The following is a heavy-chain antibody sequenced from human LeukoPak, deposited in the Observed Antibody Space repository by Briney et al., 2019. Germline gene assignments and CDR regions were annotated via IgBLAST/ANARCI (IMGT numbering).Heavy chain of an antibody. Sequence: GGSLRLSCAASGFTVSSNYMSWVRQAPGKGLEWVSVIYSGGSTYYADSVEGRFTISRDNSKNTLYLQMNSLRAEDTAVYYCARDRSGYYPYYFDYWGQGTLVTVSS. CDR2: IYSGGST. D-gene: IGHD3-22*01. V-gene: IGHV3-66*02. CDR3: ARDRSGYYPYYFDY. J-gene: IGHJ4*02. CDR1: GFTVSSNY.